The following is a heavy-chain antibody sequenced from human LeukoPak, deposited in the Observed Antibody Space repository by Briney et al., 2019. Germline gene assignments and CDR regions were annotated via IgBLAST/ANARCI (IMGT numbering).Heavy chain of an antibody. CDR1: GGSTSSGSW. J-gene: IGHJ3*02. D-gene: IGHD3-10*01. CDR3: AGIPGFGELANAFDI. V-gene: IGHV4-4*02. CDR2: IYHSGST. Sequence: PSGTLSLTCAVSGGSTSSGSWWNWVRQPPGKGLEWIGEIYHSGSTNCNPSLKSRVTISLDKSKNQFSLKLTSVTAADTAVYYCAGIPGFGELANAFDIWGQGTMVTVSS.